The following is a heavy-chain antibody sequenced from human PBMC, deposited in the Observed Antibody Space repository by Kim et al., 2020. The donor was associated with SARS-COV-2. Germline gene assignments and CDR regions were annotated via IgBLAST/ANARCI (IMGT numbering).Heavy chain of an antibody. J-gene: IGHJ3*02. CDR3: ARDLLGISIAAFDI. CDR2: ISRNSYYT. Sequence: GGSLRLSCAASGFIFSDYYMTWIRQAPGKGLEWVSYISRNSYYTNYADSVKGRFTISRDDAKNSLYLQMNSLRAEDTAVYYCARDLLGISIAAFDIWGLG. V-gene: IGHV3-11*06. D-gene: IGHD3-3*02. CDR1: GFIFSDYY.